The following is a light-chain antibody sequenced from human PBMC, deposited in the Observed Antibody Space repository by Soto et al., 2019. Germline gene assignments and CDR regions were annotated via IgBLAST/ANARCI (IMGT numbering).Light chain of an antibody. V-gene: IGKV1-5*03. CDR2: KAS. Sequence: DIQMTQSPSTLSASVGDRVTITCRASQSINGWLAWYQQTPGKAPNLLIYKASSLQSGVPSRFSGSGYGTQFTLTITSLQSDDSAMYYCQQYHTYPVTFGQGTKVDIK. CDR1: QSINGW. J-gene: IGKJ2*01. CDR3: QQYHTYPVT.